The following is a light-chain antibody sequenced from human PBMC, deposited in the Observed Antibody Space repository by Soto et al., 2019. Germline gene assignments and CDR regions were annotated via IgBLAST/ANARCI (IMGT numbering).Light chain of an antibody. J-gene: IGLJ2*01. CDR1: SSDVGGYNY. Sequence: QSVLTQPASVFGSPGQSITISCTGTSSDVGGYNYVSWYQQHPSKAPKLMIYDVSNRPSGVSNRFSGSKSGNTASLTISGLQAEDEADYYCSSYTSSSTVVFGGGTKVTVL. CDR3: SSYTSSSTVV. V-gene: IGLV2-14*01. CDR2: DVS.